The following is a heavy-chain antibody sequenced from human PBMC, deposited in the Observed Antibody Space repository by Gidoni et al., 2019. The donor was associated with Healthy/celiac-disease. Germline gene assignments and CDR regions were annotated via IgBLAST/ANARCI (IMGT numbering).Heavy chain of an antibody. J-gene: IGHJ4*02. V-gene: IGHV3-33*01. Sequence: QVQLVESGGGVVQPGRSMRLSCAASGFTISSYGMHWVRQAQGKGLEWVAVICYDGSNKYYADSVKGRFSISRDNSKNTLYLQMNSLRAEDTSVYYCARDPVYDPPYYFYYWGQGTLVTVSS. CDR3: ARDPVYDPPYYFYY. D-gene: IGHD3-22*01. CDR1: GFTISSYG. CDR2: ICYDGSNK.